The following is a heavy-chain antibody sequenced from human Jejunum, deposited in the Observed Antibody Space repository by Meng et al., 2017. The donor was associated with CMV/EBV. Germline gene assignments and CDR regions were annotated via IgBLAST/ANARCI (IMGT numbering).Heavy chain of an antibody. CDR2: ISGSSTYI. V-gene: IGHV3-21*05. CDR3: ARAIDYGDPNWFDT. D-gene: IGHD4-17*01. CDR1: GFTFTSYS. J-gene: IGHJ5*02. Sequence: SGFTFTSYSIAWVRQAPGKGLEWLSYISGSSTYISHADSGKGRFTISRDNAKNSVYLQMNGLRAEDAAVYYCARAIDYGDPNWFDTWGQGTLVTVSS.